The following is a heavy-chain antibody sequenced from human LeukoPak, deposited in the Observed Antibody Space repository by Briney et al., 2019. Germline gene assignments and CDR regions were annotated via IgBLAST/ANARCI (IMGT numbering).Heavy chain of an antibody. V-gene: IGHV3-53*01. CDR2: IYSGGST. Sequence: AGGSLRLSCAASGFTVSTNFMSWVRQAPGKGLEWVSVIYSGGSTHYADSVKGRFTISRDDSKNTLYLQMNSVRADDTAVYYCARSSRSSWFYYFDHWGQGTLVTVSS. J-gene: IGHJ4*02. CDR1: GFTVSTNF. D-gene: IGHD6-6*01. CDR3: ARSSRSSWFYYFDH.